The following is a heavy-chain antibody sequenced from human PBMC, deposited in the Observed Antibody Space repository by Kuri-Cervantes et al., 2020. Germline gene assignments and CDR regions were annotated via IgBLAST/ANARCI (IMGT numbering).Heavy chain of an antibody. V-gene: IGHV3-30-3*01. CDR2: ISYDGSNK. Sequence: GGSLRLSCAASGFTFSSYAMHWVRQAPGKGLEWVAVISYDGSNKYYADSVKGRFTISRDNSKNTLYLQMNSLRAEDTDMFYCARIYKYDNKNYYRWFDYWGQGTLVTVSS. CDR1: GFTFSSYA. J-gene: IGHJ4*02. D-gene: IGHD3-22*01. CDR3: ARIYKYDNKNYYRWFDY.